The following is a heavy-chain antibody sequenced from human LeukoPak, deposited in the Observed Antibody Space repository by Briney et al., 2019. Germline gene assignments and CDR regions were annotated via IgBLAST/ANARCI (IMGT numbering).Heavy chain of an antibody. J-gene: IGHJ4*02. D-gene: IGHD6-19*01. CDR2: IICDGSST. Sequence: GGSLSLSCAASGFTFRTYWMHWPRQAPGKGLMWVSRIICDGSSTSYADSVKGRFTISRDNAKNTLYLQMNSLRPEDTTLYYCVREPRVPLHPYSSGVFDNWGQGTLVTVSS. CDR3: VREPRVPLHPYSSGVFDN. CDR1: GFTFRTYW. V-gene: IGHV3-74*01.